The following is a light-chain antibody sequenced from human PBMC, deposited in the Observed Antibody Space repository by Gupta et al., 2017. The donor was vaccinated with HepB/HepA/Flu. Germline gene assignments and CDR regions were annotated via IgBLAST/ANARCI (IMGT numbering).Light chain of an antibody. J-gene: IGLJ3*02. CDR2: EVN. CDR1: SSDIGGYNY. Sequence: QSALTQPPSASGSPGQSATISCTGTSSDIGGYNYVSWYQHHPGKAPKLMIYEVNKRPSGVPDRFSGSKSGNTASLTVSGRQSEDEADYYCSSYVGSNNWVFGGGSKLTVL. V-gene: IGLV2-8*01. CDR3: SSYVGSNNWV.